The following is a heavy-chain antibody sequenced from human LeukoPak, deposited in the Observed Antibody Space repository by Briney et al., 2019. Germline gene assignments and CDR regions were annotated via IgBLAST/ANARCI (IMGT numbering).Heavy chain of an antibody. D-gene: IGHD6-19*01. CDR2: IYYSGST. Sequence: SETLSLTCTVSGGSISGYYWSWIRQPPGKGLEWIGYIYYSGSTNYNPSLKSRVTVSVDTSKNQFSLKLSSVTAADTAVYYCASYSSGWYRSSFDYWGQGTLVTVSS. CDR1: GGSISGYY. J-gene: IGHJ4*02. V-gene: IGHV4-59*08. CDR3: ASYSSGWYRSSFDY.